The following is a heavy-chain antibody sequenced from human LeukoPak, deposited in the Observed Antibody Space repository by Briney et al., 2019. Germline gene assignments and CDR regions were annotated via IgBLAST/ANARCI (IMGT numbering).Heavy chain of an antibody. Sequence: ASVKVSCKASGYTFTSYYIHWVRQAPGQGLEWMGIINPSGGNTTYAQKFQGRVTMTRDTSTSTVYMELSSLRSEDTAVYYCARRSVSGSFDHWGQETLVTVSS. D-gene: IGHD1-26*01. CDR2: INPSGGNT. J-gene: IGHJ4*02. V-gene: IGHV1-46*01. CDR1: GYTFTSYY. CDR3: ARRSVSGSFDH.